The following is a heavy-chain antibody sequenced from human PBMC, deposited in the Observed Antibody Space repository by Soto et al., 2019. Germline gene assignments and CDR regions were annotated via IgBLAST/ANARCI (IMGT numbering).Heavy chain of an antibody. V-gene: IGHV4-31*03. J-gene: IGHJ5*02. D-gene: IGHD2-2*02. CDR2: IYYSGST. Sequence: SETLSLTCTVSGGSISSGGYYWSWIRQHPGKGLEWIGYIYYSGSTYYNPSLKSRVTISVDTSKNQFSLKLSSVTAADTAVYYCARVRCSSTSCYTGSWFDPWGQGTLVTSPQ. CDR3: ARVRCSSTSCYTGSWFDP. CDR1: GGSISSGGYY.